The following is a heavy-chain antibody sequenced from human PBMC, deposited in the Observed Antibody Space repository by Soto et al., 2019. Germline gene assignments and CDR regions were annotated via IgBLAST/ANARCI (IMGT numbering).Heavy chain of an antibody. Sequence: SATLSITCAVYGGSFSGYYWSWIRQPPGKGLEWIGEINHSGSTNYNPSLKSRVTISVDTSKNQFSLELSSLTASDTAVYYYARGWGEGVPAAPYYYYYGMDVWGQGTTVTVSS. CDR2: INHSGST. D-gene: IGHD2-2*01. J-gene: IGHJ6*02. CDR1: GGSFSGYY. V-gene: IGHV4-34*01. CDR3: ARGWGEGVPAAPYYYYYGMDV.